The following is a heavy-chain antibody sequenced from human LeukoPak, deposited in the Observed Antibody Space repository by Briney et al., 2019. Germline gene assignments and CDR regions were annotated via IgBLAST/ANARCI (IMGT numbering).Heavy chain of an antibody. V-gene: IGHV1-46*01. D-gene: IGHD5-12*01. CDR1: GFTFTSYY. J-gene: IGHJ4*02. CDR2: INPSDGST. CDR3: ARDRSGIYNDY. Sequence: ASVKVSSKASGFTFTSYYMHWVRQAPGQGLEWMGIINPSDGSTSYAQKFQGRVTMTRDTSASTVYMELSSLRSEDTAVYYCARDRSGIYNDYWGQGTQVTVSS.